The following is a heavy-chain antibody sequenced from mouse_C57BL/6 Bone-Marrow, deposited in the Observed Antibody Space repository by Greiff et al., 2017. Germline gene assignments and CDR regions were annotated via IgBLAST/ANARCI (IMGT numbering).Heavy chain of an antibody. V-gene: IGHV14-4*01. CDR3: TTYGSSLWYFDV. J-gene: IGHJ1*03. CDR2: IDPENGDT. Sequence: EVQLQQSGAELVRPGASVKLSCTASGFNIKDDYMHWVKQRPEQGLEWIGWIDPENGDTEYASKFQGKANITADTSSNKAYLQLSSLTSEDTAVYYCTTYGSSLWYFDVWGTGTTVTVSS. CDR1: GFNIKDDY. D-gene: IGHD1-1*01.